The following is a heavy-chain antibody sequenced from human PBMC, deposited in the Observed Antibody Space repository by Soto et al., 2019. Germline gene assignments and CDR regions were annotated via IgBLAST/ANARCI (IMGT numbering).Heavy chain of an antibody. D-gene: IGHD1-1*01. Sequence: PGGSLRPSCAASGFTFTSYAMHLVRQAPGKGLECVSVISYDGSNKYYADSVKGRFTISREHSKNTLNLQMNSLRAEDTAMFYCARSLQLERRFYYNAMDVGGQGTTVTVSS. CDR3: ARSLQLERRFYYNAMDV. CDR1: GFTFTSYA. J-gene: IGHJ6*01. CDR2: ISYDGSNK. V-gene: IGHV3-30-3*01.